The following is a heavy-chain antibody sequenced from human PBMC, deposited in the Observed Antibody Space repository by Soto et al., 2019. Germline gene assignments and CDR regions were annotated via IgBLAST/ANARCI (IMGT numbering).Heavy chain of an antibody. D-gene: IGHD6-13*01. Sequence: GASVKVSCKASGGTFSSYAISWVRQAPGQGLEWMGGIIPIFGTANYAQKFQGRVTITADKSTSTAYMELSSLRSEDTAVYYGATEPGIAAACRNYGMDVWGQGTTVTVSS. CDR3: ATEPGIAAACRNYGMDV. CDR1: GGTFSSYA. J-gene: IGHJ6*02. CDR2: IIPIFGTA. V-gene: IGHV1-69*06.